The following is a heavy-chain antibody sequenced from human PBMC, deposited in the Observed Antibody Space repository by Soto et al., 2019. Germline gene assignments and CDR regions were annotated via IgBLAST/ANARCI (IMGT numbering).Heavy chain of an antibody. CDR1: GFTFSSYD. CDR2: IKQDGSEK. Sequence: GGSLRLSCAASGFTFSSYDMHWVRQAPGKGLEWVANIKQDGSEKYYVDSVKGRFTISRDNAKNSLYLQMNSLRAEDTAVYYCARDRYSSSSYFDYWGQGTLVTVSS. CDR3: ARDRYSSSSYFDY. D-gene: IGHD6-6*01. V-gene: IGHV3-7*03. J-gene: IGHJ4*02.